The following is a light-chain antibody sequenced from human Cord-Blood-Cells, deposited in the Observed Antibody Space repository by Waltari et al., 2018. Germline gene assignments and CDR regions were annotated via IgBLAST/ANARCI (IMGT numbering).Light chain of an antibody. Sequence: QSVLTQPPSASGTPGQRVTISCSGSSSNIGSNTVNWYQQLPGTAPKLLIYSNNQGPSGVLDGVSGSKSGTSASLAISGLQSEDEADYYCAAWDDSLNGYVFGTGTKVTVL. CDR1: SSNIGSNT. CDR2: SNN. V-gene: IGLV1-44*01. J-gene: IGLJ1*01. CDR3: AAWDDSLNGYV.